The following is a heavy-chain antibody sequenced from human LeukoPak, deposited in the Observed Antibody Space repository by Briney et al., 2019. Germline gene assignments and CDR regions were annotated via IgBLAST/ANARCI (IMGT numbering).Heavy chain of an antibody. V-gene: IGHV3-30*03. Sequence: PGGSLRLSCVASRFQFSSYAMSWVRQAPGKGLEWVALISFDESSEYYADSVKGRFSISRDNSKNAVYLQMSSLRPEDTAVYYCVSPVFINFWGQGTLVTVSS. D-gene: IGHD1-14*01. CDR2: ISFDESSE. CDR3: VSPVFINF. CDR1: RFQFSSYA. J-gene: IGHJ4*01.